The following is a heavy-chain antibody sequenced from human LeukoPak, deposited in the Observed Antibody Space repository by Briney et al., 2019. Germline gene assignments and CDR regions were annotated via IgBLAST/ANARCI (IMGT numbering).Heavy chain of an antibody. V-gene: IGHV1-2*06. CDR2: ISPNSGAT. Sequence: GASVKVSCKASGYTFTDYYVHWVRLVPGQGLEWMGRISPNSGATNYAQKFQGRVTITADESTSTAYMELSSLRSEDTAVYYCARGPPEWLSYNWFDPWGQGTLVTVSS. CDR1: GYTFTDYY. D-gene: IGHD3-3*01. J-gene: IGHJ5*02. CDR3: ARGPPEWLSYNWFDP.